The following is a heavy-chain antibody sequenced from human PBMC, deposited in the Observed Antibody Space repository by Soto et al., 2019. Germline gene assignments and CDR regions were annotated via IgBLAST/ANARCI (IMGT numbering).Heavy chain of an antibody. Sequence: ASVKVSYKAAGYTLTSFDISWVRQATGQGLEWMGWMNPNSDKTGYAQKFQGRVTMTRNTSISTAYMELSSLRSEDTAVYFCARALRDQLLPRSHYYYMDVWGKGTTVTVSS. D-gene: IGHD2-2*01. CDR2: MNPNSDKT. CDR3: ARALRDQLLPRSHYYYMDV. CDR1: GYTLTSFD. J-gene: IGHJ6*03. V-gene: IGHV1-8*01.